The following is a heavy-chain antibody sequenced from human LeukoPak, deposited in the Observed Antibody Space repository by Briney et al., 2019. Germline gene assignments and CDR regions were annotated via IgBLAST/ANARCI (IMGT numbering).Heavy chain of an antibody. Sequence: PSETLSLTCAVYGGSFSGYYWSWIRQPPGKGLEWIGEINHSGSTNYNPSLKSRVTISVDTSKNQFSPKLSSVTAADTAVYYCARETYYYGSGVVRWGQGTLVTVSS. CDR1: GGSFSGYY. CDR3: ARETYYYGSGVVR. CDR2: INHSGST. D-gene: IGHD3-10*01. V-gene: IGHV4-34*01. J-gene: IGHJ4*02.